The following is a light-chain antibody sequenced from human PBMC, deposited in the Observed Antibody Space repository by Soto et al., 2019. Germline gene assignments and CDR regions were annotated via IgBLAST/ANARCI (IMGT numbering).Light chain of an antibody. CDR1: QSVSSSY. CDR2: GAS. V-gene: IGKV3-20*01. Sequence: EIVLTQSPGTLSVSPGERVTLSCRASQSVSSSYLAGYQQRPGQAPRLLIFGASYRATGIPDRFSGSGSGTDFTLTISRLEPEDFAVYYCQQYSSSPPEFTFGPGTKVDGK. J-gene: IGKJ3*01. CDR3: QQYSSSPPEFT.